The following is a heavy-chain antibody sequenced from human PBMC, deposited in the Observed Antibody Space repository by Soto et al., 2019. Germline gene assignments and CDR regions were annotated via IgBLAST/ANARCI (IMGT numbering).Heavy chain of an antibody. J-gene: IGHJ6*02. Sequence: HPGGSLRLSCAASGFTFSSYDMHWVRQATGKGLEWVSAIGTAGDTYCPGSVKGRFTISRENAKNSLYLQMNSLRAEDTAVYYCARGYGMDVWGQGTTVTVSS. CDR1: GFTFSSYD. CDR2: IGTAGDT. V-gene: IGHV3-13*01. CDR3: ARGYGMDV.